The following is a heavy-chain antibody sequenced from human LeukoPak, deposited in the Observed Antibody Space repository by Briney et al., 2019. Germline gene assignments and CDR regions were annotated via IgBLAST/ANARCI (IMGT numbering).Heavy chain of an antibody. CDR3: ARPMATTSFSDAFDI. Sequence: GESLKISCKGSGYSFTSYWIGWVRQMPGKGLEWMGIIYPGDSDTRYSPSFQGQVTISADKSISTACLQWSSLNASDTAMYYCARPMATTSFSDAFDIWGQGTMVTVSS. J-gene: IGHJ3*02. V-gene: IGHV5-51*01. CDR2: IYPGDSDT. CDR1: GYSFTSYW. D-gene: IGHD5-24*01.